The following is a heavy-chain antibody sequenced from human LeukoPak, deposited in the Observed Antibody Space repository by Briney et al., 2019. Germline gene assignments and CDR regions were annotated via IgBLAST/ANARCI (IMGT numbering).Heavy chain of an antibody. V-gene: IGHV3-7*01. D-gene: IGHD3-22*01. CDR3: ATTYDSSGCD. Sequence: QPGGPLRLSCAASGFTFSNFWMAWVRQAPGKGLEWVANIKQDGSVQFYGDSVKGRFTISRDNAKNSLYLQMNSRRAEDTAVYYCATTYDSSGCDWGQGTLVTVSS. J-gene: IGHJ4*02. CDR2: IKQDGSVQ. CDR1: GFTFSNFW.